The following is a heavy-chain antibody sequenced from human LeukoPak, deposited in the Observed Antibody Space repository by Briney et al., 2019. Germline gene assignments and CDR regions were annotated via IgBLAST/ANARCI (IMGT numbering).Heavy chain of an antibody. CDR3: ARLAAEKYYYYYMDV. Sequence: SETLSLTCTVSGGSISSGDYYWSWIRQHPGKGLEWIGYIYYSGSTYYNPSLKSRVTISVDTSKNQFSLKLSSVTAADTAVYYCARLAAEKYYYYYMDVWGKGTTVTVSS. CDR1: GGSISSGDYY. CDR2: IYYSGST. J-gene: IGHJ6*03. V-gene: IGHV4-31*03. D-gene: IGHD2-15*01.